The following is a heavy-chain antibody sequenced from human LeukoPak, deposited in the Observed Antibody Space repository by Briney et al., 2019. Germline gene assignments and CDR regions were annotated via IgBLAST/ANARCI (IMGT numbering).Heavy chain of an antibody. CDR3: ARHFYDSSGYRREYYFDY. CDR2: VRYSGKT. Sequence: SETLSLTCTVSGVSITSNNDYWGWFRQPPGKGLEWIGSVRYSGKTYYNPSLKSRVTMSVDTSKSQFSLKLSSVTAADTAMYFCARHFYDSSGYRREYYFDYWGQGTLVTVSS. J-gene: IGHJ4*02. D-gene: IGHD3-22*01. V-gene: IGHV4-39*01. CDR1: GVSITSNNDY.